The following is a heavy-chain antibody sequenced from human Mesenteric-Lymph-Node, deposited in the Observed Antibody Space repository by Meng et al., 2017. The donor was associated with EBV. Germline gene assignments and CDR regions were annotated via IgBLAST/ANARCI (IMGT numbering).Heavy chain of an antibody. D-gene: IGHD4-11*01. CDR3: VSYDYGNYVSFDS. CDR1: GASISSGSYY. J-gene: IGHJ4*02. Sequence: LQEAGPGLVEPSGTVSLTCTVSGASISSGSYYWGWIRQPPGKGLEWIGSIYYRGSTYYNPSLRSRVTISVDTSKNHFSLKLSSVTAADTAMYYCVSYDYGNYVSFDSWGQGILVTVSS. CDR2: IYYRGST. V-gene: IGHV4-39*01.